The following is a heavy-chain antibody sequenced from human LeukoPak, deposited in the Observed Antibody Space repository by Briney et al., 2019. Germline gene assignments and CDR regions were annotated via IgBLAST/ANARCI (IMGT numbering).Heavy chain of an antibody. CDR3: ARERRRYYYDSSGYLNAFDI. V-gene: IGHV3-7*01. Sequence: GGSLRLSCAASGFTFSSYWMSWVRQAPGKGLEWVANIKQDGSEKYYVDSVKGRFTISRDNAKNSLYLQMNSLRAEDTAVYFCARERRRYYYDSSGYLNAFDIWGQGTMVTVSS. CDR1: GFTFSSYW. J-gene: IGHJ3*02. D-gene: IGHD3-22*01. CDR2: IKQDGSEK.